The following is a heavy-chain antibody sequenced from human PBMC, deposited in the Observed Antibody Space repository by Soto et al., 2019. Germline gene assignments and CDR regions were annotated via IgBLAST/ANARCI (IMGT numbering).Heavy chain of an antibody. V-gene: IGHV4-34*01. J-gene: IGHJ5*02. CDR3: ARGYPRITIFGVVISNWFDP. CDR1: GGSFSGYY. CDR2: INHSGST. D-gene: IGHD3-3*01. Sequence: SETLSLTCAVYGGSFSGYYWSWIRQPPGKGLDWIGEINHSGSTNYNPSLKSRVTISVDTSKNQFSLKLSSVTAADTAVYYCARGYPRITIFGVVISNWFDPWGQGTLVTVSS.